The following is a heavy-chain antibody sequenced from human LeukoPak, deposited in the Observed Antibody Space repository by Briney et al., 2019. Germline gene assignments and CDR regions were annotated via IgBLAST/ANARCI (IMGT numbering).Heavy chain of an antibody. V-gene: IGHV3-74*01. CDR2: IKSDGSN. CDR1: GFTFSSYW. Sequence: GGSLRLSCAASGFTFSSYWMHWVRQAPGKGLVWVSRIKSDGSNYYADSVKGRFTISRDNAKNTLYLEMNSLRAEDTAMYYCAGGAYGYYYMDVWGKGTTVTVSS. J-gene: IGHJ6*03. CDR3: AGGAYGYYYMDV. D-gene: IGHD4-17*01.